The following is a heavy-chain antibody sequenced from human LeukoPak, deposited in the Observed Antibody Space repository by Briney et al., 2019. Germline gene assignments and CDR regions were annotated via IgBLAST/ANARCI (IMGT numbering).Heavy chain of an antibody. D-gene: IGHD4-11*01. Sequence: GGSLRLSCAASGFTVSIDYMSWVGQAPPQGLEWVSVIYSGGSTYDADSVKGRFTISRDNSKNTLYPQMNSLRAEDTAVYYCARGLATGFDYWGQGTLVTVSS. J-gene: IGHJ4*02. V-gene: IGHV3-66*01. CDR2: IYSGGST. CDR1: GFTVSIDY. CDR3: ARGLATGFDY.